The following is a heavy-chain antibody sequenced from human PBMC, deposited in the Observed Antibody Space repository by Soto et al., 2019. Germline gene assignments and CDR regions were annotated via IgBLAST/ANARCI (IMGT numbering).Heavy chain of an antibody. CDR2: IYYSGST. Sequence: QVQLQESGPGLVKPSETLSLTCTVSGGSISSYYWSWIRQPPGKGLAWIGYIYYSGSTNYNPSLKSRVTLSVDTSKNQFSLKLSSVTAADTAVYYCARLVWSYGTWFDPWGQGTLVTVSS. D-gene: IGHD5-18*01. CDR3: ARLVWSYGTWFDP. V-gene: IGHV4-59*08. CDR1: GGSISSYY. J-gene: IGHJ5*02.